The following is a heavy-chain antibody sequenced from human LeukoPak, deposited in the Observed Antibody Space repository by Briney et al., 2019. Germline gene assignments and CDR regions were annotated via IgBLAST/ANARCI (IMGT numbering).Heavy chain of an antibody. CDR1: GFTFSSYA. V-gene: IGHV3-23*01. D-gene: IGHD2-2*02. J-gene: IGHJ3*02. Sequence: GGSLRLSCAASGFTFSSYAMSWVRQAPGKRLEWVSAISGSGGSTYYADSVKGRFTISRDNSKNTLYLQMNSLRAEDTAVYYCAKDTIFCSSTSCYRSAFDIWGQGTMVTVSS. CDR3: AKDTIFCSSTSCYRSAFDI. CDR2: ISGSGGST.